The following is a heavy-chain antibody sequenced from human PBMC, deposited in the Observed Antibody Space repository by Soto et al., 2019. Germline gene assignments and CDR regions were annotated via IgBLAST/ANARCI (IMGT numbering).Heavy chain of an antibody. J-gene: IGHJ3*02. V-gene: IGHV4-30-2*01. CDR3: ARILSMRHYYEILTGYYPELSYDI. Sequence: QLQLQESGSGLVKPSQTLSLTCAVSGGSISSGGYSCSCLRKPPGKGLEWIGYIYHSGSTYSTPSLKTRVTISVDRSKCQFSLKPSSVPDADTAVYYCARILSMRHYYEILTGYYPELSYDIWGQMQMVDVSS. D-gene: IGHD3-9*01. CDR1: GGSISSGGYS. CDR2: IYHSGST.